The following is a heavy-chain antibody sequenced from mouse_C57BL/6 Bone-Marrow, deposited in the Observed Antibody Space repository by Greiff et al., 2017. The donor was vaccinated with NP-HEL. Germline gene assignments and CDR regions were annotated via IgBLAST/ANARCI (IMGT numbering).Heavy chain of an antibody. V-gene: IGHV1-26*01. CDR1: GYTFTDYY. Sequence: VQLQQSGPELVKPGASVKISCKASGYTFTDYYMNWVKQSHGKSLEWIGDINPNNGGTSYNQKFKGKATLTVDKSSSTAYMELRSLTSEDSAVYYCARCDSPAGYAMDYWGQGTSVTVSS. D-gene: IGHD2-4*01. J-gene: IGHJ4*01. CDR3: ARCDSPAGYAMDY. CDR2: INPNNGGT.